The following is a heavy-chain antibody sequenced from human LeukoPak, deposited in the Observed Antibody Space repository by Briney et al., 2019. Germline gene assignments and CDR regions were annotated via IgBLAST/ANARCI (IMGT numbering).Heavy chain of an antibody. V-gene: IGHV3-23*01. J-gene: IGHJ4*02. CDR1: GFTFSSYA. Sequence: GGSLRLSCAASGFTFSSYAMSWVRQAPGKGLEWVSAISGSGGSTYYADSVKGRFTISRDNSKNTLYLQMNSLRAEDTAVYYCAKDRSGITMIVVVKNYSDYWGQGTLVTVSS. CDR3: AKDRSGITMIVVVKNYSDY. D-gene: IGHD3-22*01. CDR2: ISGSGGST.